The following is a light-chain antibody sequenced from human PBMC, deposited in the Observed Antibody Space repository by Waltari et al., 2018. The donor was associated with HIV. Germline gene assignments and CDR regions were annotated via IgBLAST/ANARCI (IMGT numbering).Light chain of an antibody. J-gene: IGLJ2*01. CDR1: TSDIGKTH. V-gene: IGLV1-51*02. Sequence: QSVLTQSPSVSAAPGQKVTISCYGSTSDIGKTHVSWYQQFPGRAPKLLTYENESPPPAIPGRFSGSEFGTSATLDITGLQTADEAVYFCATWDSSLRTVIYGGGTNLTVL. CDR3: ATWDSSLRTVI. CDR2: ENE.